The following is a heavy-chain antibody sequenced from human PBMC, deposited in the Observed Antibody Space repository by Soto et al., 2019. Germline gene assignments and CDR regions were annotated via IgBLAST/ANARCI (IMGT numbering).Heavy chain of an antibody. CDR1: GFTFSSYA. Sequence: PGGSLRLSCAASGFTFSSYAMSWVRLAPGKGLEWVSAISGSGGSTYYADSVKGRFTISRDNSKNTLYLQMNSLRAEDTAVYYCLKHYGSGSYYILYYFDYWGQGTLVTVSS. CDR2: ISGSGGST. D-gene: IGHD3-10*01. V-gene: IGHV3-23*01. J-gene: IGHJ4*02. CDR3: LKHYGSGSYYILYYFDY.